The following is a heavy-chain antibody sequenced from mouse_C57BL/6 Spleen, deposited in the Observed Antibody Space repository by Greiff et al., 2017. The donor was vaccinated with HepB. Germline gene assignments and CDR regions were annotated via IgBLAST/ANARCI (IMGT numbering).Heavy chain of an antibody. J-gene: IGHJ2*01. D-gene: IGHD2-4*01. V-gene: IGHV1-81*01. CDR2: IYPRSGNT. Sequence: QVQLKQSGAELARPGASVKLSCKASGYTFTSYGISWVKQRTGQGLEWIGEIYPRSGNTYYNEKFKGKATLTADKSSSTAYMELRSLTSEDSAVYFCARSLSMITTKENYFDYWGQGTTLTVSS. CDR3: ARSLSMITTKENYFDY. CDR1: GYTFTSYG.